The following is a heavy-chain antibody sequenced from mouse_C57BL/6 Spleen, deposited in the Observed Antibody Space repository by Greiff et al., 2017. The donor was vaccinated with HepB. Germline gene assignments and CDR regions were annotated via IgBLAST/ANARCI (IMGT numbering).Heavy chain of an antibody. D-gene: IGHD1-1*01. CDR1: GFNIKNTY. CDR2: IDPANGNT. CDR3: AREESFITTVVATEYYAMDY. J-gene: IGHJ4*01. Sequence: VQLQQSVAELVRPGASVKLSCTASGFNIKNTYMHWVKQRPEQGLEWIGRIDPANGNTKYAPKFQGKATITADTSSNTAYLQLSSLTSEDTAIYYCAREESFITTVVATEYYAMDYWGQGTSVTVSS. V-gene: IGHV14-3*01.